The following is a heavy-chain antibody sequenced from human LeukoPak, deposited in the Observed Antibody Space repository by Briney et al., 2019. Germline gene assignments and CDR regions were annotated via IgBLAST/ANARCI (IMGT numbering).Heavy chain of an antibody. CDR3: ATLGPTGGDFTYNWFDS. CDR1: GFTFSVYS. J-gene: IGHJ5*01. CDR2: ISSSSRYI. V-gene: IGHV3-21*01. Sequence: GGSLRLSCAASGFTFSVYSMNWVRQAPGKGPEWVSCISSSSRYINYTDSVKGRFTISRDNAKNSLFLQMNSLRAEDTAVYYCATLGPTGGDFTYNWFDSWGQGTLVTVSS. D-gene: IGHD2-21*02.